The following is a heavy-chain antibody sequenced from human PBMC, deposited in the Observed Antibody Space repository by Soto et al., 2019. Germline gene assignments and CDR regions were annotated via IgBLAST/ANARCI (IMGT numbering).Heavy chain of an antibody. CDR3: ARGGIAAAVFNLFDP. CDR2: IYHSGST. J-gene: IGHJ5*02. D-gene: IGHD6-13*01. Sequence: SETLSLTCAVSGGSSSSGGYSWSRIRQTPGKGQERIGNIYHSGSTYYNQSHKSRVTKTVDRSKNQFSLKLSSVTAADTAVFFCARGGIAAAVFNLFDPWGQGSLVTVSS. CDR1: GGSSSSGGYS. V-gene: IGHV4-30-2*01.